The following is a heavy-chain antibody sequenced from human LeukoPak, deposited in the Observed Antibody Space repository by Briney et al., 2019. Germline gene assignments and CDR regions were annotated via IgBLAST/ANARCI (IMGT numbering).Heavy chain of an antibody. V-gene: IGHV3-30*02. CDR2: IRYDGSNK. CDR3: ARVRWLRFGAFDI. J-gene: IGHJ3*02. D-gene: IGHD5-12*01. CDR1: GFTFSSYG. Sequence: GGSLRLSCAASGFTFSSYGMHWVRQAPGKGLEWVAFIRYDGSNKYYADSVKGRFTISRDNAKNTLYLQMNSLRAEDTAVYYCARVRWLRFGAFDIWGQGTMVTVSS.